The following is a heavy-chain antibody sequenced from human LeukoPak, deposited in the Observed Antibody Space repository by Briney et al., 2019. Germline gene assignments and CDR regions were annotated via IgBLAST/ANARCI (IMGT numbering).Heavy chain of an antibody. D-gene: IGHD4-17*01. J-gene: IGHJ4*02. CDR2: ERSGGSK. CDR1: GFTFSNFG. CDR3: AKDRDDYGNDC. V-gene: IGHV3-30*02. Sequence: GGSLGLSCAASGFTFSNFGMHWTRQAPGKGLEWVAVERSGGSKHYADSVKGRFTISRDNSKNTLWLEMNNLRTDDTAVYYCAKDRDDYGNDCWGQGVLVTVST.